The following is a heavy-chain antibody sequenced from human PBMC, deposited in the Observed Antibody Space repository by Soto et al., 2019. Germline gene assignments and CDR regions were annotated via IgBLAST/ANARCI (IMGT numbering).Heavy chain of an antibody. CDR2: IGTAGDT. D-gene: IGHD4-17*01. CDR3: ARGGLRWSPNYYYGMDV. V-gene: IGHV3-13*04. CDR1: GFTFGSYD. Sequence: EVQLVESGGGLVQPGGSLRLSCAASGFTFGSYDMHWVRQATGKGLEWVSGIGTAGDTYYPGSVKGRFTIFRENAKNSLYLQMNSLRAGDTAVYYCARGGLRWSPNYYYGMDVWGQGTTVTVSS. J-gene: IGHJ6*02.